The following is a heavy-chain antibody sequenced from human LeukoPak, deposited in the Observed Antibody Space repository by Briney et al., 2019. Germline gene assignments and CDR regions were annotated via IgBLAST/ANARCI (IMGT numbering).Heavy chain of an antibody. CDR1: GGTFSSYA. J-gene: IGHJ4*02. D-gene: IGHD3-10*01. CDR3: ARDYGSGSYRDY. Sequence: ASVKVSCKASGGTFSSYAISWVRQAPGQGLEWMGRIIPILGIANYAQKFQGRVTITADKSTSTAYMELSSLRSEDTAVYYCARDYGSGSYRDYWGQGTLVTVSS. V-gene: IGHV1-69*04. CDR2: IIPILGIA.